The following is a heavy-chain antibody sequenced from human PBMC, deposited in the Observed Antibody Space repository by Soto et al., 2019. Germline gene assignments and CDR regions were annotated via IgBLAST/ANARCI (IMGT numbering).Heavy chain of an antibody. J-gene: IGHJ4*02. CDR3: ARGTESIWGYFES. Sequence: QVQLVQSGGGVVQPGGSLRLSCAAPGFSVNFYALHWVRQAPGKGLEWVAVISFDGRNKYFADSVRGRSTISKDKSTNTLYLEVTPLRPEDTAVYYCARGTESIWGYFESWGQGMLVTVSS. CDR2: ISFDGRNK. V-gene: IGHV3-30*04. D-gene: IGHD3-16*01. CDR1: GFSVNFYA.